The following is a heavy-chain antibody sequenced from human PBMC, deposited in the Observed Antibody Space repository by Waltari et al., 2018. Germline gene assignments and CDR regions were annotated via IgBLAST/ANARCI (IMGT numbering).Heavy chain of an antibody. CDR3: ARDSRGGLFFDY. J-gene: IGHJ4*02. CDR1: GCTVSSNY. CDR2: IFCDGRT. V-gene: IGHV3-53*01. Sequence: EVQLVESGGGFMQSGGSLSLACAAAGCTVSSNYMSWVRQAPGKGLEWVSVIFCDGRTYYADSVKGRFTISRDNSKNTLYLQINSLRAEDTAVYYCARDSRGGLFFDYWGQGTLVTVSS.